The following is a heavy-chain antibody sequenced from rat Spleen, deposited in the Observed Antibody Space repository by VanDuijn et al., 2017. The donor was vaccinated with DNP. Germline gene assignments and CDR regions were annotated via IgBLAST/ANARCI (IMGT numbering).Heavy chain of an antibody. Sequence: EVQLVESGGGLVQPGRSLKLSCVASGFTFNNYYMTWIRQVPGTGLEWVASISNGGGSTYYPDSVKGRFTISRDNAKNTLQLQMDNLRSEDTATYYCTTGGEYAFVYWGQGTLVTVSS. J-gene: IGHJ3*01. CDR2: ISNGGGST. CDR1: GFTFNNYY. V-gene: IGHV5-31*01. CDR3: TTGGEYAFVY. D-gene: IGHD5-1*01.